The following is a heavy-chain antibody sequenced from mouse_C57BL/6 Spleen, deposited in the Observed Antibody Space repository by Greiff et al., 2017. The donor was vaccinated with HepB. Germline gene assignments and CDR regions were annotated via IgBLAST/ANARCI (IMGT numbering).Heavy chain of an antibody. V-gene: IGHV1-19*01. CDR3: ARVYDYDWFAY. CDR2: INPYNGGT. Sequence: VQLQQSGPVLVKPGASVKMSCKASGYTFTDYYMNWVKQSHGKSLEWIGVINPYNGGTSYNQKFKGKATLTVDKSSSTAYMELNSLTSEDSAVYYCARVYDYDWFAYWGQGTLVTVSA. J-gene: IGHJ3*01. CDR1: GYTFTDYY. D-gene: IGHD2-4*01.